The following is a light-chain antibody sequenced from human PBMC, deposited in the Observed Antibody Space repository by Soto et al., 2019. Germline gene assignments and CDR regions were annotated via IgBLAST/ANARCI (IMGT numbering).Light chain of an antibody. CDR3: RQSYSTPRFT. V-gene: IGKV1-39*01. Sequence: DIQMTQSPSSLSASVGDRVTITCRASQSISSYLNWYQQKPGKAPKLLIYPASSLQSGAPSRFSGSGSGTDFTLTISSLQPEDFATDYCRQSYSTPRFTFGPGTKVDIK. J-gene: IGKJ3*01. CDR1: QSISSY. CDR2: PAS.